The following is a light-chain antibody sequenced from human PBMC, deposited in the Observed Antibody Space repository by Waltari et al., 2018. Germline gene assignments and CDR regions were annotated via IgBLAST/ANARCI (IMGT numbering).Light chain of an antibody. CDR2: KAS. V-gene: IGKV1-5*03. Sequence: DIQMTQSPSTLSASVGDRVIITCRASQSISNWLAWYQQEPGKAPKLLICKASTVASGVPSRFSCSGAGTDFTLTISSLQPDDFATYYCQQYNSYSVLPVGGGTKIAIK. CDR3: QQYNSYSVLP. J-gene: IGKJ4*01. CDR1: QSISNW.